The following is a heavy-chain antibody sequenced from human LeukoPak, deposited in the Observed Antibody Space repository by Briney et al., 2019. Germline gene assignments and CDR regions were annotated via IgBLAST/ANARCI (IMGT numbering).Heavy chain of an antibody. D-gene: IGHD2-15*01. Sequence: GGSLRLSCAASGFSFSDHWLDWVRQAPGKGLEWAAYIKKTGSETYYVDSVKGRFTITRDNTRNSLFLQMYSLRAEDTAVYFCAREDGYCSGGNCYSYFDSWGQGTLVTVSS. CDR1: GFSFSDHW. CDR2: IKKTGSET. CDR3: AREDGYCSGGNCYSYFDS. V-gene: IGHV3-7*01. J-gene: IGHJ4*02.